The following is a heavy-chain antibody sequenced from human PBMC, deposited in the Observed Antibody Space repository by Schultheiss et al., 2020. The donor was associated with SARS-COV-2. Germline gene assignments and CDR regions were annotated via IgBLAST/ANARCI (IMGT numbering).Heavy chain of an antibody. V-gene: IGHV3-21*01. D-gene: IGHD2-15*01. J-gene: IGHJ5*02. CDR1: GFTLRTYA. CDR3: VRDRSWWTPYNCFDL. Sequence: GGSLRLSCAASGFTLRTYALHWVRQAPGKGLEFVASIRSSGRDIYYADSMQGRFTVSRDNANNSLYLQMHSLRAEDTAVYYCVRDRSWWTPYNCFDLWGRGTLVTVSS. CDR2: IRSSGRDI.